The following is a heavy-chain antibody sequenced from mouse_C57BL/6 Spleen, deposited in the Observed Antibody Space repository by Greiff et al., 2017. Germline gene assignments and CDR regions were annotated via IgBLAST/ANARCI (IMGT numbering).Heavy chain of an antibody. CDR1: GYAFSSSW. CDR3: ARGGEMAPYYFDY. J-gene: IGHJ2*01. CDR2: IYPGDGDT. Sequence: LVEPGASVKISCKASGYAFSSSWMNWVKQRPGKGLEWIGRIYPGDGDTNYNGKFKGKATLTADKSSSTAYMQLSSLTSEDSAVYFCARGGEMAPYYFDYWGQGTTLTVSS. V-gene: IGHV1-82*01.